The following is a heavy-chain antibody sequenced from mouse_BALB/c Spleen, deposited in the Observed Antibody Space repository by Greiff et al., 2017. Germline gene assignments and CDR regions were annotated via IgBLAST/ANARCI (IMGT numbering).Heavy chain of an antibody. Sequence: EVQLQQSGPGLVKPSQSLSLTCTVTGYSITSDYAWNWIRQFPGNKLEWMGYISYSGSTSYNPSLKSRISITRDTSKNQFFLQLNSVTTEDTATYYCADRYDEGRWYFDVWGAGTTVTVSS. J-gene: IGHJ1*01. V-gene: IGHV3-2*02. CDR1: GYSITSDYA. CDR2: ISYSGST. D-gene: IGHD2-14*01. CDR3: ADRYDEGRWYFDV.